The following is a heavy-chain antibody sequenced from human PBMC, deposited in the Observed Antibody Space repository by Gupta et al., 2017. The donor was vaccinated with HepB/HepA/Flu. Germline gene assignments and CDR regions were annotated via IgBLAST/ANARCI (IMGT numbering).Heavy chain of an antibody. Sequence: QVQLVESGGGLVNTGGSLRLSCAASGFIFSDYYMTWIRQTPGKGLEWVSSVSNNGATIFYADSVKGRFTVSRDNAKKSLYLHLNNLRAEDTAVYYCARATWFGELLYAFDIWGQGTMVTVSS. CDR1: GFIFSDYY. V-gene: IGHV3-11*01. J-gene: IGHJ3*02. CDR2: VSNNGATI. CDR3: ARATWFGELLYAFDI. D-gene: IGHD3-10*01.